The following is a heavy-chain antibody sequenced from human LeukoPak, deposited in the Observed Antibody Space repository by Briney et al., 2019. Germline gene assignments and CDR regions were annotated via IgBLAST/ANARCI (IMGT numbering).Heavy chain of an antibody. J-gene: IGHJ4*02. CDR3: ARLLDSSNNYFDY. CDR1: AFTFSRHW. D-gene: IGHD6-13*01. V-gene: IGHV3-7*03. Sequence: GSLRLSCEASAFTFSRHWMSWVRQAPGKGLEWLANIKQDESEKYYVDSVKGRFTIARDNAKNSLYLQMSSLRAEDTAVYYCARLLDSSNNYFDYWGQGTLVTVSA. CDR2: IKQDESEK.